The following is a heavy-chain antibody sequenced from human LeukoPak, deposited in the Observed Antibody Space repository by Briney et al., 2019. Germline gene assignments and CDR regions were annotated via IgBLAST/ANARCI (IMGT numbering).Heavy chain of an antibody. V-gene: IGHV1-46*01. CDR1: GYTFSTYY. D-gene: IGHD3-22*01. CDR2: IKSPGGSK. CDR3: AIYDTSDTRGSYYKFAY. J-gene: IGHJ4*02. Sequence: AAVKVSCKTSGYTFSTYYMHWVRQAPGQGREWVGLIKSPGGSKSYGQKFQDRVTMTRDTSTSTVYMELSSLRSEDAALYYCAIYDTSDTRGSYYKFAYWGQGTLVTVSS.